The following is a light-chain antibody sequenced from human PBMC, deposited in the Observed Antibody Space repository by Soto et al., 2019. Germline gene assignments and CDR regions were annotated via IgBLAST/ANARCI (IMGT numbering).Light chain of an antibody. CDR1: QGISTF. CDR2: GSS. CDR3: QKYDSDPRT. J-gene: IGKJ1*01. Sequence: DLQMTQSPSSLSSSVGDRVTIPCLASQGISTFLAWYQQQPGKVPKLLIYGSSTLQSGVPSRFSGSGSGTDFTLTISSLQPEDVATYYCQKYDSDPRTFGQGTKVDI. V-gene: IGKV1-27*01.